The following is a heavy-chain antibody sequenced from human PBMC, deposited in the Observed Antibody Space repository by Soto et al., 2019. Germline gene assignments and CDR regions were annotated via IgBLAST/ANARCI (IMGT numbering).Heavy chain of an antibody. D-gene: IGHD2-2*01. V-gene: IGHV3-23*01. J-gene: IGHJ5*02. CDR2: ISGSGGST. CDR1: GFTFSSYA. Sequence: GGSLRLSCAASGFTFSSYAMSWVRQAPGKGLEWVSAISGSGGSTYYADSVKGRFTISRDNSKNTLYLQMNSLRAEDTAVYYCAKGRGYCISTSCYSLFGPLFDPWGQGTLVTVSS. CDR3: AKGRGYCISTSCYSLFGPLFDP.